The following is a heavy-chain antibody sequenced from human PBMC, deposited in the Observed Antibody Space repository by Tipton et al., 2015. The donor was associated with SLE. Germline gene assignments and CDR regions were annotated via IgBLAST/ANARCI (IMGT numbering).Heavy chain of an antibody. V-gene: IGHV4-39*07. J-gene: IGHJ3*02. CDR1: GGSISSCSYY. CDR3: ARDRGFCSGGACYYDGFDI. Sequence: TLSLTCTVSGGSISSCSYYWGWIRQPPGKGLEWIGPFSYSGSTYYNPSLKSRVTISLDTSKNRFSLEARSVTAADTAVYYCARDRGFCSGGACYYDGFDIWGQGTMVSVSS. D-gene: IGHD2-15*01. CDR2: FSYSGST.